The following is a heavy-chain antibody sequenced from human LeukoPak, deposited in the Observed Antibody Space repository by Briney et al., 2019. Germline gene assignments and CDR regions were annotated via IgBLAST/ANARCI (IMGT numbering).Heavy chain of an antibody. CDR3: ARARGSSGYYLH. J-gene: IGHJ4*02. Sequence: PSETLSLTCTVSGGSISSYYWSWIRQPPGKGLEWIGYIYYSGSTNYNPSLKSRVTISVDTSKNQFSLKLSSVTAADTAVYYCARARGSSGYYLHWGQGTLVTVSS. CDR2: IYYSGST. V-gene: IGHV4-59*01. D-gene: IGHD3-22*01. CDR1: GGSISSYY.